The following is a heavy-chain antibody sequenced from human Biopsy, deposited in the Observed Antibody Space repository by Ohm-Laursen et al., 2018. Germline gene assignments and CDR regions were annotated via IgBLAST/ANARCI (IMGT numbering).Heavy chain of an antibody. V-gene: IGHV3-11*01. D-gene: IGHD3-10*01. Sequence: SLRLSCAASGFTFSDYYMSWIRQAPGKGLEWLSYISGSGTTIFYADSVKGRFTVSRDNAKNSLYLQMNSLTVEDTVVYYCARDGAGSYHDYWGQGTLVTVSS. CDR2: ISGSGTTI. CDR3: ARDGAGSYHDY. CDR1: GFTFSDYY. J-gene: IGHJ4*02.